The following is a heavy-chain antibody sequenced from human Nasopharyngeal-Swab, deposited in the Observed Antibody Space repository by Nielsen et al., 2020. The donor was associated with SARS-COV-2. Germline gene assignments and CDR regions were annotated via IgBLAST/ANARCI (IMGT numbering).Heavy chain of an antibody. V-gene: IGHV4-59*01. J-gene: IGHJ6*02. CDR3: ARDRAWDSRVWDYYYVMDG. Sequence: WIRQPPGKGLEWIGYIYYSGSTNYNPSLKSRVTISVDTSKNQFSLKLSSVTAADTAVYYCARDRAWDSRVWDYYYVMDGWGQGTTVTVSS. CDR2: IYYSGST. D-gene: IGHD6-19*01.